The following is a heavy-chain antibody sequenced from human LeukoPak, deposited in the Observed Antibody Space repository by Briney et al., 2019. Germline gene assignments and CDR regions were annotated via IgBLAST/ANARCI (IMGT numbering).Heavy chain of an antibody. J-gene: IGHJ4*02. CDR3: AKVVGYDILTGHTDDYYFDY. CDR1: GFTFDDYA. D-gene: IGHD3-9*01. CDR2: ISWNSGSI. V-gene: IGHV3-9*01. Sequence: GGSLRLSCAASGFTFDDYAMHWVRQAPGKGLEWVSGISWNSGSIGYADSVKGRFTISRDNAKNSLYLQMNSLRAEDTALYYCAKVVGYDILTGHTDDYYFDYRGQGTLVTVSS.